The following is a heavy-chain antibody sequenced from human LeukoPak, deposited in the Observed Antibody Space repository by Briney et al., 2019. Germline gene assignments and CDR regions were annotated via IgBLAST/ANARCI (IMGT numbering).Heavy chain of an antibody. CDR1: GFTLSNNT. J-gene: IGHJ4*02. D-gene: IGHD3-22*01. CDR2: IYYSGST. V-gene: IGHV4-39*01. Sequence: PGGSLRLSCAVSGFTLSNNTMNWIRQPPGKGLEWIASIYYSGSTYYNPSLKSRVTISVDTSKNQFSLKLSSVTAADTAVYFCARIDGSGYYQDYFDYWGQGTLVTVSS. CDR3: ARIDGSGYYQDYFDY.